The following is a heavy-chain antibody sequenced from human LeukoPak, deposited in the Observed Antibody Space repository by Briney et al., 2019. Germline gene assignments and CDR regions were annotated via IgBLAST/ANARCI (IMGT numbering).Heavy chain of an antibody. Sequence: GGSLRLSCAASGFTFSSYAMSWVRQAPGKGLEWVSAISGSGGSTYYADSVKGRFTIPRDNSKNTLYLQMNSLRAEDTAVYYCARDTHESGQFDYWGQGTLVTVSS. CDR1: GFTFSSYA. CDR3: ARDTHESGQFDY. V-gene: IGHV3-23*01. J-gene: IGHJ4*02. CDR2: ISGSGGST.